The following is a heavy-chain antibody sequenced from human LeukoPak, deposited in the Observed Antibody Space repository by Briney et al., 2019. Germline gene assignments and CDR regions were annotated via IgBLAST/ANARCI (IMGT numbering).Heavy chain of an antibody. D-gene: IGHD3-22*01. CDR1: GFPFSTYA. J-gene: IGHJ4*02. CDR2: IVPSGGDT. Sequence: GGSLRLSCAASGFPFSTYAMTWVRQAPGKGLDWVSSIVPSGGDTYYADSVSGRFTISRDNSKNTLYLQMNTLSAEDTAVYYCAKSFRVIGSSGYHSFDSWGQGSLVTVSS. V-gene: IGHV3-23*01. CDR3: AKSFRVIGSSGYHSFDS.